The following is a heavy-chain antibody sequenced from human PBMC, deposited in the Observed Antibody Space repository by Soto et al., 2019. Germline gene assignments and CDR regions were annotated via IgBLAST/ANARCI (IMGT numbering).Heavy chain of an antibody. CDR2: FTSAGVT. Sequence: EVQLLESGGDLVQPGGSLRLSCAASGFTFSNYAMTWVRQAPGQGPEWVSTFTSAGVTYYADSVKGRFTISRDTSKNTLYLQMNSLRADDTAVYYCAKREANTGSYFDWGQGTLVTVSS. CDR1: GFTFSNYA. D-gene: IGHD1-26*01. CDR3: AKREANTGSYFD. V-gene: IGHV3-23*01. J-gene: IGHJ4*02.